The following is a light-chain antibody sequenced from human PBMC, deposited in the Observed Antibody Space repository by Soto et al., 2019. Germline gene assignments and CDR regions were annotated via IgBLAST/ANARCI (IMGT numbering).Light chain of an antibody. V-gene: IGLV1-44*01. CDR3: ATWDDSLNGYV. CDR1: SSNIGSNA. J-gene: IGLJ1*01. Sequence: QSVLTQPPSASGTPGQRVTISCSGSSSNIGSNAVNWYQQLPGTAPKLLIYRTSQRPSGVPDRFSGSKSGASASLAISGLQSEDEAEYYCATWDDSLNGYVFRTGTKV. CDR2: RTS.